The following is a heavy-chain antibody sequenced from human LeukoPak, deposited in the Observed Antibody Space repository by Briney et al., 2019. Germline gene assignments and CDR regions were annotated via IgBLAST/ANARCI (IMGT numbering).Heavy chain of an antibody. D-gene: IGHD3-9*01. CDR3: ARSRDILTGYYYY. CDR1: GYTFTSYD. V-gene: IGHV1-8*01. CDR2: MNPNSGNT. J-gene: IGHJ4*02. Sequence: GASVKVSCKVSGYTFTSYDINWVRQATGQGLEWMGWMNPNSGNTGYAQKFQGRVTMTRNTSISTAYMELSSLRSEDTAVYYCARSRDILTGYYYYWGQGTLVTVSS.